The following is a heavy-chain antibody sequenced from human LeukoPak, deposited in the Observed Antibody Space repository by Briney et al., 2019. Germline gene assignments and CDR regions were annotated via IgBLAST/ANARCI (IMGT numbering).Heavy chain of an antibody. CDR3: VKDYQVGNSPAFGDY. J-gene: IGHJ4*02. CDR1: GFTFSSYA. D-gene: IGHD1-26*01. Sequence: GGSLRLSCAASGFTFSSYAMSWVRQAPGKGLEWVSAISGSGGSTYYADSVKGRFTISRDNSKNTLYLQMNSLRVEDTAVYYCVKDYQVGNSPAFGDYWGQGTLVTISS. CDR2: ISGSGGST. V-gene: IGHV3-23*01.